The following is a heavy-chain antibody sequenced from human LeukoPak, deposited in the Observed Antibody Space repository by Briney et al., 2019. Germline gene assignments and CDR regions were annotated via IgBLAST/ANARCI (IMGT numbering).Heavy chain of an antibody. CDR3: ASAVSQNYYDSPPPRAFDI. CDR2: IIPIFGTA. V-gene: IGHV1-69*05. CDR1: GGTFSSYA. J-gene: IGHJ3*02. D-gene: IGHD3-22*01. Sequence: SVKVSCKASGGTFSSYAISWVRQAPGQGLEWMGGIIPIFGTANYAQKFQGRVTVTTDEPTSTAYMELSSLRSEDTAVYYCASAVSQNYYDSPPPRAFDIWGQGTMVTVSS.